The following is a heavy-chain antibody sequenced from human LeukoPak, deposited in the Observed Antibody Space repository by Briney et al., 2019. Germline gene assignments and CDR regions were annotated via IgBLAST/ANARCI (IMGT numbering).Heavy chain of an antibody. CDR1: GYTFTSYG. CDR2: ISAYNGNT. V-gene: IGHV1-18*01. CDR3: ARRRIAAAGLDY. J-gene: IGHJ4*02. D-gene: IGHD6-13*01. Sequence: ASVKVSCKASGYTFTSYGISWVRQAPGQGLEWMGWISAYNGNTNYAQKFQGRVTMTRDTSISTAYMELSRLRSDDTAVYYCARRRIAAAGLDYWGQGTLVTVSS.